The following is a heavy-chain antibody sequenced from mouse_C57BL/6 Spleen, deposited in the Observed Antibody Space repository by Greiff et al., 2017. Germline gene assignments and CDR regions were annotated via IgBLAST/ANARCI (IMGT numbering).Heavy chain of an antibody. Sequence: EVHLVESGGGLVKPGGSLKLSCAASGFTFSSYAMSWVRQTPEKRLEWVATISDGGSYTYYPDNVKGRFTITRDNAKNNTYLQMSHLKSEGTAMYYCARDAYYGYDGGDAMDYWGQGTSVTVSS. V-gene: IGHV5-4*01. D-gene: IGHD2-9*01. J-gene: IGHJ4*01. CDR2: ISDGGSYT. CDR1: GFTFSSYA. CDR3: ARDAYYGYDGGDAMDY.